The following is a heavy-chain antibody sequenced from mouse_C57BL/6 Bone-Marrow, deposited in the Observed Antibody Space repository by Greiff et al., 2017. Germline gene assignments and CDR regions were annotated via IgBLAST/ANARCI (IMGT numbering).Heavy chain of an antibody. V-gene: IGHV1-64*01. CDR1: GYTFTSYW. CDR2: IHPNSGST. CDR3: ARSGIYYYGSWGYFDV. J-gene: IGHJ1*03. Sequence: QVQLQQPGAELVKPGASVKLSCKASGYTFTSYWMHWVKQRPGQGLEWIGMIHPNSGSTNYNEKFKSKATLTADKSSSTAYMQLSSLTSEDSAVYYCARSGIYYYGSWGYFDVWGTGTTVTVSS. D-gene: IGHD1-1*01.